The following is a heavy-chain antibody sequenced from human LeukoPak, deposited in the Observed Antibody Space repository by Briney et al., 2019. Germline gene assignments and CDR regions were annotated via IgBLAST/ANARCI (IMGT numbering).Heavy chain of an antibody. CDR2: ISSSGSST. Sequence: PGGSLRLSCAASGFTFSSYEMNWVRQAPGKGLEWVSYISSSGSSTYYADSVKGRFTISRDNAKHSLDLQMNSLRAEDTAIYFCARDMQWGSDDYGMVVWGQGTTVIVSS. V-gene: IGHV3-48*03. J-gene: IGHJ6*02. CDR1: GFTFSSYE. CDR3: ARDMQWGSDDYGMVV. D-gene: IGHD6-19*01.